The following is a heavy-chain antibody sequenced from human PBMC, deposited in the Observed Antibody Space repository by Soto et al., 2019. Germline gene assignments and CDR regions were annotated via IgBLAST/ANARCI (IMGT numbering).Heavy chain of an antibody. Sequence: ELQLLESGGGLVQPGGSLRLSCAASGFTFRNFAMSWVRQAPGKGLEWVSGIGGSDADRYYADSVKGRFTISRDNSKDTLYLQLNSLRTEDTAIYFCAKDAVAFNGQWDWLDPWGQGTLVIVSS. CDR3: AKDAVAFNGQWDWLDP. D-gene: IGHD6-19*01. CDR1: GFTFRNFA. J-gene: IGHJ5*02. CDR2: IGGSDADR. V-gene: IGHV3-23*01.